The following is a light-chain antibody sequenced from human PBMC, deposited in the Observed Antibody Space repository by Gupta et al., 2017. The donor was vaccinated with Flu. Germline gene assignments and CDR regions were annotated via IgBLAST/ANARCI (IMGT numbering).Light chain of an antibody. J-gene: IGKJ1*01. CDR2: GAS. V-gene: IGKV3-15*01. CDR1: QSVSSN. CDR3: QQYNNAPRT. Sequence: DIVMTQSPATLSVSPGERATLSGRASQSVSSNLAWYQQKPGKAPRLLIYGASTRATGIPARFSGSGSGTDFTLTISSLQSEDFAVYYCQQYNNAPRTFGPGTKVEIK.